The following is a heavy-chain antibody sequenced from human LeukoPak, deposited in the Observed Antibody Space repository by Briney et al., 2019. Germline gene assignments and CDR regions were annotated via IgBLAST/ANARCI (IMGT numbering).Heavy chain of an antibody. CDR2: ISGSGGST. J-gene: IGHJ4*02. D-gene: IGHD2-2*02. Sequence: SGGSLRLSYAASGFTFSSYAMSWVRQAPGKGLEWVSAISGSGGSTYYADSVKGRFTISRDNSKNTLYLQMNSLRAEDTAVYYCAKKDIVVVPAAIAYWGQGTLVTVSS. V-gene: IGHV3-23*01. CDR1: GFTFSSYA. CDR3: AKKDIVVVPAAIAY.